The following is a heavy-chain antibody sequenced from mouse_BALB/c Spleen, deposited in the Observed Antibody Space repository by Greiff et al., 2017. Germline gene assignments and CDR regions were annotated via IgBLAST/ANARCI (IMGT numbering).Heavy chain of an antibody. CDR1: GYTFTSYT. CDR3: ARGDYDGVFDV. J-gene: IGHJ1*01. V-gene: IGHV1-4*01. CDR2: INPSSGYT. D-gene: IGHD2-4*01. Sequence: QVQLKESGAELARPGASVKMSCKASGYTFTSYTMHWVKQRPGQGLEWIGYINPSSGYTNYNQKFKDKATLTADKSSSTAYMQLSSLTSEDSAVYYCARGDYDGVFDVWGAGTTVTVSS.